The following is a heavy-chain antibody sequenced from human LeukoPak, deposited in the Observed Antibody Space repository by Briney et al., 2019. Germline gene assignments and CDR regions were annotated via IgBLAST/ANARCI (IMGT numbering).Heavy chain of an antibody. Sequence: GGSLRLSCAASGFTFSNAWMSWVRQAPGKGLEWVGRTKSKTAGGTTDYAAPVKGRFTISRDNSKNTLYLQMNRLRAEDTAVYYCARDRGSKGDYVWGSAFDYWGQGTLVTVSS. CDR2: TKSKTAGGTT. V-gene: IGHV3-15*01. CDR3: ARDRGSKGDYVWGSAFDY. J-gene: IGHJ4*02. CDR1: GFTFSNAW. D-gene: IGHD3-16*01.